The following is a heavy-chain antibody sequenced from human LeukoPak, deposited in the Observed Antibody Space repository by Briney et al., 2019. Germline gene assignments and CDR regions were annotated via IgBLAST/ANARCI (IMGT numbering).Heavy chain of an antibody. Sequence: QPGGSLRLSCAASGFTFSGYVMSWVRQAPGKGLEWVSVISGSGGSTNYADSVKGRFTISRDISKNTLYLQMNSLRAEDTAVYYCAKGSSSGWYGDWDYWGQGTLVTVSS. D-gene: IGHD6-19*01. CDR3: AKGSSSGWYGDWDY. CDR2: ISGSGGST. J-gene: IGHJ4*02. V-gene: IGHV3-23*01. CDR1: GFTFSGYV.